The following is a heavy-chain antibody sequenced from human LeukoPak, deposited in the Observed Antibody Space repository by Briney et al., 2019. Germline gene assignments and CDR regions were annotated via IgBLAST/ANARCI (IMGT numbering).Heavy chain of an antibody. CDR2: IKQDRSEK. Sequence: GGSLRLSCAASGCTFSSYWMSGVGQPPGKGLEWVANIKQDRSEKYYVDSMKGRFTISRDNAKTSLYLQMNSLRAEETAVYYCARDHIVAASNFDSWGQGTLVTVSS. J-gene: IGHJ4*02. V-gene: IGHV3-7*04. CDR3: ARDHIVAASNFDS. D-gene: IGHD1-26*01. CDR1: GCTFSSYW.